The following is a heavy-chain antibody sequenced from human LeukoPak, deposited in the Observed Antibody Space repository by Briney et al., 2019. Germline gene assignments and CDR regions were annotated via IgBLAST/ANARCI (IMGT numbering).Heavy chain of an antibody. J-gene: IGHJ4*02. CDR3: ARDYYYDSSGYYTTGFDY. CDR1: GCTFSSYA. V-gene: IGHV3-30*04. D-gene: IGHD3-22*01. Sequence: GGSLRLSWAASGCTFSSYAMHWVRQAPGKGLEWVAVISYDGSNKYYADSVKGRFTISRDNSKNTLYLQMNSLRAEDTAVYYCARDYYYDSSGYYTTGFDYWGQGTLVTVSS. CDR2: ISYDGSNK.